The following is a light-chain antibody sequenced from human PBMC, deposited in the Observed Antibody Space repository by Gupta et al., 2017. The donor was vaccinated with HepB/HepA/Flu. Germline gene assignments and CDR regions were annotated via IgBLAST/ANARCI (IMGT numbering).Light chain of an antibody. CDR3: QVWDTSSDHVV. Sequence: LVLAKPHSVYAAHGQTARVTCGGDNIGSKSVHWYQQKPGQAPVLVVYDESDRPSGIPERFSGSNSGNTATLTISRVEVGDEADYYCQVWDTSSDHVVFGGGTKLTVL. V-gene: IGLV3-21*02. J-gene: IGLJ2*01. CDR1: NIGSKS. CDR2: DES.